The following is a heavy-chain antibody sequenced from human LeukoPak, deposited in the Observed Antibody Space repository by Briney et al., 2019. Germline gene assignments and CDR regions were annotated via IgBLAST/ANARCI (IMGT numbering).Heavy chain of an antibody. CDR1: GYTFTGYY. J-gene: IGHJ4*02. V-gene: IGHV1-2*02. CDR3: ARANPLYCSSTTCLVDY. CDR2: INPNSGGT. Sequence: ASVKVSFKASGYTFTGYYMHWVRQAPGQGFEWMGWINPNSGGTNYAQKFQGRVTMTRDTSISTAHMELSRLRSDDTAVYYCARANPLYCSSTTCLVDYWGQGTLVTVSS. D-gene: IGHD2-2*01.